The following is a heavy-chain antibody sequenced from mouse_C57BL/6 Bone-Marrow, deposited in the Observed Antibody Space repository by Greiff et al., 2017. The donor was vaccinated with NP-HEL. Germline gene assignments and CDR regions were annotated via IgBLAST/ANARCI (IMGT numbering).Heavy chain of an antibody. V-gene: IGHV1-64*01. J-gene: IGHJ3*01. CDR3: ARSAYYSNYDWFAY. CDR1: GYTFTSYW. CDR2: IHPNSGST. D-gene: IGHD2-5*01. Sequence: QVQLKQPGAELVKPGASVKLSCKASGYTFTSYWMHWVKQRPGQGLEWIGMIHPNSGSTNYNEKFKSKATLTVDKSSSTAYMQLSSLTSEDSAVYYCARSAYYSNYDWFAYWGQGTLVTVSA.